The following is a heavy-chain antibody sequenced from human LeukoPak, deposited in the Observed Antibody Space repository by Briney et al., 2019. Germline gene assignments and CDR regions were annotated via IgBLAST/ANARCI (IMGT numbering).Heavy chain of an antibody. CDR3: AKDLGYCTVTTCSVAFDI. CDR1: GFTFSSYA. Sequence: QPGGSLRLSCAVSGFTFSSYAMHWVRQAPGKGLEWVAVISYDGSNKYYSDSVKGRFTISRDNTKNTVYMQMNGLRADDTAVYYCAKDLGYCTVTTCSVAFDIWGQGTMVTVSS. D-gene: IGHD2-2*03. J-gene: IGHJ3*02. V-gene: IGHV3-30-3*01. CDR2: ISYDGSNK.